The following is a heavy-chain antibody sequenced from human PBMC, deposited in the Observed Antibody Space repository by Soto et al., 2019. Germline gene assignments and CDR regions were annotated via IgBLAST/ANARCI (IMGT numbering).Heavy chain of an antibody. CDR1: GGSISSGGYY. CDR3: AREGHSKCSGGSCYWFDP. V-gene: IGHV4-31*03. CDR2: IYYSGST. J-gene: IGHJ5*02. Sequence: QVQLQESGPGLVKPSQTLSLTCTVSGGSISSGGYYWSWIRQHPGKGLEWIGYIYYSGSTYYNPSLKRRVTISVDTSKNQFSLKLSSVTAADTAVYYCAREGHSKCSGGSCYWFDPWGQGTLVTVSS. D-gene: IGHD2-15*01.